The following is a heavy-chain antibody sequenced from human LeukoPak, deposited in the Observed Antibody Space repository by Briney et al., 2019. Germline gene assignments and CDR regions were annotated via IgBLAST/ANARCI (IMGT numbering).Heavy chain of an antibody. CDR3: GRDLRDGSTVVIPGEFDF. D-gene: IGHD4-23*01. Sequence: ASVKVSCKASGYTFTSYYVHWVRQAPGQGLEWMGWINPNTGGTNFAQRFQGRVTITRDTSIRRTYMVLSRLPSDDPAGNSCGRDLRDGSTVVIPGEFDFWAQRTLVTDSS. CDR2: INPNTGGT. V-gene: IGHV1-2*02. J-gene: IGHJ4*02. CDR1: GYTFTSYY.